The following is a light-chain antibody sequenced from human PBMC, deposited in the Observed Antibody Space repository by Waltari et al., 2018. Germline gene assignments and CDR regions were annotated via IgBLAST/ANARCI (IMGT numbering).Light chain of an antibody. CDR3: QHYNNWPPLFT. CDR1: QSVINN. V-gene: IGKV3-15*01. Sequence: EIVMTQSPATLSVSPGERVTISCRASQSVINNLAWYQQKPGQAPRLLSYGASNRATRIPARFSGSGSGTDFTLTISSLQSEDFAVYYCQHYNNWPPLFTFGPGTKVDIK. CDR2: GAS. J-gene: IGKJ3*01.